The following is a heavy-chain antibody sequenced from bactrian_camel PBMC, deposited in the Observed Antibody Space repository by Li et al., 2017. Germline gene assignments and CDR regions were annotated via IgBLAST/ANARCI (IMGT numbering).Heavy chain of an antibody. CDR1: GFTFSSYA. V-gene: IGHV3S30*01. CDR3: AASMQVDVWDCGLMTRFNH. CDR2: ISTGIGST. Sequence: QLVESGGGLVQPGGSLRLSCAASGFTFSSYAMTWVRQAPGKGPEWVSSISTGIGSTYYADSVDGRFTISQDDAKNTLHLQMNSLKPDDTAMYYCAASMQVDVWDCGLMTRFNHWGQGTQVTVS. D-gene: IGHD5*01. J-gene: IGHJ4*01.